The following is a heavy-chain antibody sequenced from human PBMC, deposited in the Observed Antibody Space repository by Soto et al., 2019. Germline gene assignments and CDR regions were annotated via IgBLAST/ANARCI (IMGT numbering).Heavy chain of an antibody. CDR1: GGAISGYY. CDR3: ARWQRFAHSFDP. J-gene: IGHJ5*02. CDR2: IYSSGGT. D-gene: IGHD3-3*01. Sequence: PSETLSLTCTVSGGAISGYYWTWIRQSAGKGLEWIGRIYSSGGTKYNPSLQSRVTMSLDTSKNQFSLRLRSVPAADKAVYYCARWQRFAHSFDPWGQGTLVTVSS. V-gene: IGHV4-4*07.